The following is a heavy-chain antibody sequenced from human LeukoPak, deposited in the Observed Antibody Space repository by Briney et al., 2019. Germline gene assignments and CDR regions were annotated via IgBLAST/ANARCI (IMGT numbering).Heavy chain of an antibody. Sequence: SETLSLTCTVSGGSISSYYWSWIRQPPGKGLEWIGYIYYSGSTNYNPSLKSRVTISVDTSKNQFSLKLSSVTAADTAVYYCARPWGYHDAFDIWGQGTMVTVSS. J-gene: IGHJ3*02. V-gene: IGHV4-59*12. D-gene: IGHD2-2*01. CDR3: ARPWGYHDAFDI. CDR1: GGSISSYY. CDR2: IYYSGST.